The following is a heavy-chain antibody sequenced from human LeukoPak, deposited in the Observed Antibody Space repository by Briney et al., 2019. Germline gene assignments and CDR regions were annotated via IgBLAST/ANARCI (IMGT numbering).Heavy chain of an antibody. V-gene: IGHV3-11*01. CDR3: ARVFRRSIAAAGRSDD. CDR2: ISSSGSTI. D-gene: IGHD6-25*01. Sequence: PGGSLRLSCAASGFTSSDYYMSWIRQAPGKGLEWVSYISSSGSTIYYADSVKGRFTISRDNAKNSLYLQMNSLRAEDTAVYYCARVFRRSIAAAGRSDDWGQGPLVTVTS. CDR1: GFTSSDYY. J-gene: IGHJ4*02.